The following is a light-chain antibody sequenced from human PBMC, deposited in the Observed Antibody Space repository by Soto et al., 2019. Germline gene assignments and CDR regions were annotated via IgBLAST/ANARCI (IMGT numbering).Light chain of an antibody. J-gene: IGKJ2*01. Sequence: EIVLTQSPGTLSLSPGERATLSCRASQRVSSSYLAWYQQKPGQAPRLLIYGASSRATGIPDRFSGSGSGTDFTLTISRLEPEDFAVDFCQQYGSSPPFTFGQGTKVEI. CDR1: QRVSSSY. CDR2: GAS. V-gene: IGKV3-20*01. CDR3: QQYGSSPPFT.